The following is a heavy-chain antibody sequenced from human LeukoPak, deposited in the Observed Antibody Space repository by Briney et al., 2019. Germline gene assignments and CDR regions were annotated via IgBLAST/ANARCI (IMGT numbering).Heavy chain of an antibody. D-gene: IGHD1/OR15-1a*01. CDR3: ARVDPRLPEQPFDS. CDR1: GFTFSSYA. J-gene: IGHJ4*02. CDR2: ISYDGSNK. Sequence: AGGSLRLSCAASGFTFSSYAMHWVRQAPGKGLEWVAVISYDGSNKYYADSVKGRFTISRDNSKNTLYLQMNSLRAEDTAVYYCARVDPRLPEQPFDSWGQGTLVTVSS. V-gene: IGHV3-30-3*01.